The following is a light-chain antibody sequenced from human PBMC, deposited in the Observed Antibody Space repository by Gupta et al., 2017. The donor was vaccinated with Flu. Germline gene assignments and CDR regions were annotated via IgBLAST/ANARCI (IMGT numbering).Light chain of an antibody. Sequence: QSALTQPRSVSGSPGQSVTISCTGSSSDVGNYNYVSWYQQHPGKAPQLMIYDVTARPSGVPDRFSGSKSGNTASLTISVLQAEDEADFYCCSYAGGPYVFGTGTQVTVL. V-gene: IGLV2-11*01. J-gene: IGLJ1*01. CDR3: CSYAGGPYV. CDR1: SSDVGNYNY. CDR2: DVT.